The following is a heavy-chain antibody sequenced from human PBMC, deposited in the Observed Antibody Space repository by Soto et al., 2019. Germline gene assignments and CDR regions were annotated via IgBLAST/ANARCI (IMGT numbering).Heavy chain of an antibody. CDR3: ARLFRWLVHAFDI. V-gene: IGHV4-39*01. CDR2: IYYSGST. Sequence: QLQLQESGPGLVKPSETLSLTCTVSGGSISSSSYYWGWIRQPPGKGLEWIGSIYYSGSTYYNPSLKSRVTISVDTSKNQFSLKLSSVTAADTAVYYCARLFRWLVHAFDIWGQGTMVTVSS. J-gene: IGHJ3*02. D-gene: IGHD6-19*01. CDR1: GGSISSSSYY.